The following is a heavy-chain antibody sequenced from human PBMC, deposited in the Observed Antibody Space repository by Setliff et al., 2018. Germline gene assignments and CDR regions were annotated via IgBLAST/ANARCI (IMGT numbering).Heavy chain of an antibody. CDR3: ARRCSSGNYNNLGY. J-gene: IGHJ4*02. Sequence: ASVKVSCKASGYTFTSYDINWVRQAPGQGLEWMGWMNPNSGNTGFAQNFQGRVTMTRNTSISTAYMELSALRSDDTAVYYCARRCSSGNYNNLGYWGQGALVTVSS. CDR2: MNPNSGNT. V-gene: IGHV1-8*01. CDR1: GYTFTSYD. D-gene: IGHD3-10*01.